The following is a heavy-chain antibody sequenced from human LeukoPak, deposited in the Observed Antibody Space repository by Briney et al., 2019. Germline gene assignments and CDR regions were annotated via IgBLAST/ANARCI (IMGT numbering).Heavy chain of an antibody. Sequence: GASVKVSCKASGYTFTGYYMHWVRQAPGQGLEWMGWINPNSGGTNYAQKFQGRVTMTRDTSISTAYMELCRLRSDDTAVYYCARDGIDYGDYRSFDYWGQGTLVTVSS. V-gene: IGHV1-2*02. CDR2: INPNSGGT. CDR1: GYTFTGYY. D-gene: IGHD4-17*01. CDR3: ARDGIDYGDYRSFDY. J-gene: IGHJ4*02.